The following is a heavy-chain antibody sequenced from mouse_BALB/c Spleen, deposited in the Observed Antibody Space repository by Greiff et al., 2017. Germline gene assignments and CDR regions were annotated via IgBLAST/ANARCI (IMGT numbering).Heavy chain of an antibody. Sequence: QVQLKQPGAELVKPGASVKLSCKASGYTFTSYWMHWVKQRPGQGLEWIGEINPSNGRTNYNEKFKSKATLTVDKSSSTAYMQLSSLTSEDSAVYYCARYGNYEGFAYWGQGTLVTVSA. J-gene: IGHJ3*01. CDR3: ARYGNYEGFAY. D-gene: IGHD2-1*01. CDR1: GYTFTSYW. CDR2: INPSNGRT. V-gene: IGHV1S81*02.